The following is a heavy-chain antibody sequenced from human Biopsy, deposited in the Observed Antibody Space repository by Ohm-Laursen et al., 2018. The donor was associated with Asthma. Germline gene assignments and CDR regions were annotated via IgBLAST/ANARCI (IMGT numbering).Heavy chain of an antibody. V-gene: IGHV4-39*01. J-gene: IGHJ6*02. Sequence: TLSPTWTVSGGSMTPTSHYWDWIRQAPGKGLEWIGYISYGGKTSYNPSLKNRLTLSRDASKIQFSLRLPSVTAADTAVYFCARRITIFGVVQKDHGMDAWGQGTTVIVSS. D-gene: IGHD3-3*01. CDR2: ISYGGKT. CDR1: GGSMTPTSHY. CDR3: ARRITIFGVVQKDHGMDA.